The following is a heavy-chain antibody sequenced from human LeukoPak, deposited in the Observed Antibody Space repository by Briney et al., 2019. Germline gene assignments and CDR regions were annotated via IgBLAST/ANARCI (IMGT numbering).Heavy chain of an antibody. V-gene: IGHV1-18*01. Sequence: ASVKVSCKASGYTFTSYGISWVRQAPGQGLEWMGWISAYNGNTNYAQKLQGRVTMTTDTSTSTAYMELRSLRSDDTAVYYCARHYDSSGYYIPLPRGYYYYGMDVWGQGITVTVSS. CDR3: ARHYDSSGYYIPLPRGYYYYGMDV. CDR2: ISAYNGNT. J-gene: IGHJ6*02. D-gene: IGHD3-22*01. CDR1: GYTFTSYG.